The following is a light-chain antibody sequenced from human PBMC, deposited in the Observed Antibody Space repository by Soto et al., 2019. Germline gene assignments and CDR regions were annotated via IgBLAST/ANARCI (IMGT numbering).Light chain of an antibody. J-gene: IGKJ4*01. CDR2: DAS. V-gene: IGKV3-11*01. CDR1: QSVNSY. Sequence: EVVLTQSPATLSFSPGERATLSCRASQSVNSYLAWYQQKPGQAPRLLIYDASNRATGIPVRFSGSGSGTDFTLTISSLEPEDFAVYYCQQRSSWRTFGGGTKVEIK. CDR3: QQRSSWRT.